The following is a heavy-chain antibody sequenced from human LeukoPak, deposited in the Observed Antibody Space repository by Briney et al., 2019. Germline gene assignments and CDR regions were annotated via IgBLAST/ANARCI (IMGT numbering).Heavy chain of an antibody. V-gene: IGHV1-18*01. CDR2: ISAYNGNT. CDR3: ARGGGYFDWLAVFPDY. J-gene: IGHJ4*02. D-gene: IGHD3-9*01. CDR1: GYTFASYG. Sequence: GASVKVSCKASGYTFASYGISWVRQAPGQGLEWMGWISAYNGNTNYAQKLQGRVTMTTDTSTSTAYMELRSLRSDDTAVYYCARGGGYFDWLAVFPDYWGQGTLVTVSS.